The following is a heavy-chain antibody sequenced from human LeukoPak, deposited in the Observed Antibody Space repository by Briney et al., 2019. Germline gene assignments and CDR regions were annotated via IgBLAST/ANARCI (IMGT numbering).Heavy chain of an antibody. CDR3: ARWRGSGSYGWFDP. V-gene: IGHV4-59*01. CDR2: IYYSGST. J-gene: IGHJ5*02. D-gene: IGHD3-10*01. Sequence: SETLSLTCTVSGGSISSYYWSWIRQPPGKGLEWIGYIYYSGSTNYNPSLKSRVTISVDTSKNQFSLKLSSVTAADTAVYYCARWRGSGSYGWFDPWGQGTLVTVSS. CDR1: GGSISSYY.